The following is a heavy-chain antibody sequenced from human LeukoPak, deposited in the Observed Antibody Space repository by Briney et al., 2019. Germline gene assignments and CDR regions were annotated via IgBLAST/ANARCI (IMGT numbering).Heavy chain of an antibody. CDR3: ARGRMAYCGGDCYPGWFDP. D-gene: IGHD2-21*02. Sequence: ASVKVSCKASGYTFTSYDINWVRQATGQGLEWMGWMNPNSGNTGYAQKFQGRVTMTRNTSISTAYMELSSLRSEDTAVYYCARGRMAYCGGDCYPGWFDPWGQGALVTVSS. V-gene: IGHV1-8*01. J-gene: IGHJ5*02. CDR1: GYTFTSYD. CDR2: MNPNSGNT.